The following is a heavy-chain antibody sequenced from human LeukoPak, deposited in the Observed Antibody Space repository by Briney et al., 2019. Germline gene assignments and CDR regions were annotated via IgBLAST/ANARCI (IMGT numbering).Heavy chain of an antibody. D-gene: IGHD5-24*01. V-gene: IGHV1-2*02. J-gene: IGHJ4*02. CDR3: VRVRSFRDRATIFDY. Sequence: GASVKVSCKASGYTFTGYYMHWVRQAPGQGLEWMGWINPNSGGTNYAQKFQGRVTMTRDTSISTAYMELSRLRSDDTAVYYCVRVRSFRDRATIFDYWGQGTLVTVSS. CDR2: INPNSGGT. CDR1: GYTFTGYY.